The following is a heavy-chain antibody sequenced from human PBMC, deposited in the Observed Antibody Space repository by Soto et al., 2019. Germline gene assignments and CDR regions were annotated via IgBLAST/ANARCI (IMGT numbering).Heavy chain of an antibody. CDR2: IYHSGST. D-gene: IGHD3-22*01. CDR3: ARATAPYYDNSGYFHSYYFDS. CDR1: GGSISSGGYS. J-gene: IGHJ4*02. V-gene: IGHV4-30-2*01. Sequence: SETLSLTCAVSGGSISSGGYSWSWIRQPPGKGLEWIGYIYHSGSTYYNPSLKSRVTISVDRSKNQFSLKLSSVTAEDTAVYFCARATAPYYDNSGYFHSYYFDSWGQGTLVTVSS.